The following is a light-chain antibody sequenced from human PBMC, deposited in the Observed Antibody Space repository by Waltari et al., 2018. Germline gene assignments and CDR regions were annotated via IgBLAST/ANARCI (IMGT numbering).Light chain of an antibody. CDR2: GKK. V-gene: IGLV3-19*01. CDR3: NSRDSNGNPYV. J-gene: IGLJ1*01. Sequence: SSELTQDPAVSVALGQTVRITCQGDSLRFYYGNWYPQKEGQAPVLVIYGKKNRPSGIPDRFSASYSGNTASLIIAGAQAEDEAAYYCNSRDSNGNPYVFGTGTKVTVL. CDR1: SLRFYY.